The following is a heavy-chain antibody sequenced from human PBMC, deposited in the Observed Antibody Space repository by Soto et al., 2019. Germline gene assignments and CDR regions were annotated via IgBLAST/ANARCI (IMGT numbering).Heavy chain of an antibody. CDR3: ARGATVALDY. J-gene: IGHJ4*02. D-gene: IGHD1-26*01. V-gene: IGHV3-66*01. Sequence: EVQLVESGGGLVQPGGSLRLSCVASGFTVINSYMTWVRQAPGKGLEWVAVIYSGGTTYYTDSVKGRFTISSEKSKNTLYLQMNTLTAEDSAVYYCARGATVALDYWGQGTLVTVSS. CDR2: IYSGGTT. CDR1: GFTVINSY.